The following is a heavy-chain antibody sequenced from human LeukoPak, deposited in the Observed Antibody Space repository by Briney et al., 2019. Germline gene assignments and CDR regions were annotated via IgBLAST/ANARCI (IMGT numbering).Heavy chain of an antibody. V-gene: IGHV3-74*01. D-gene: IGHD5-18*01. Sequence: PGGSLRLSCAASGFTFDDYAMHWVRQAPGKGLEWVSGINDDGSDTIYADSVRGRFTLSRDDAKNTVYLQMNSLRADDAAVYYCAREPTSMGSDYWGQGTLVTVSS. CDR1: GFTFDDYA. CDR3: AREPTSMGSDY. CDR2: INDDGSDT. J-gene: IGHJ4*02.